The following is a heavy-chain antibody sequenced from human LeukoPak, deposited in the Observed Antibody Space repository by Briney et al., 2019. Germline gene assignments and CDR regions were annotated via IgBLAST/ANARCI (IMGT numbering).Heavy chain of an antibody. V-gene: IGHV3-23*01. J-gene: IGHJ4*02. CDR3: AKDPFNYGPFDS. D-gene: IGHD3-10*01. CDR1: GYTFSSQA. CDR2: IGGSGVTT. Sequence: GGSLRLSCAASGYTFSSQAMSWVRQAPGKGLEWVSAIGGSGVTTYYADSVKGRFTISRDNSKNTLYLQMNSLRAEDTAVYYCAKDPFNYGPFDSWGQGTLVTVSS.